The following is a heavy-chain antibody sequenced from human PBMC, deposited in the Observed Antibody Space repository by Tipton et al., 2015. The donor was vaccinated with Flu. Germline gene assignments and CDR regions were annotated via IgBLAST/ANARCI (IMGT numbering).Heavy chain of an antibody. Sequence: QSGAEVKKPGSSVKVSCKASGGTFSSYAISWVRQAPGQGLEWMGRIIPIFGTANYAQKFQGRVTITADESTSTAYMELSSLRSEDTAAYYCASPPGRGSYYVRLYYWGQGTLVTVSS. J-gene: IGHJ4*02. CDR2: IIPIFGTA. CDR1: GGTFSSYA. V-gene: IGHV1-69*15. CDR3: ASPPGRGSYYVRLYY. D-gene: IGHD1-26*01.